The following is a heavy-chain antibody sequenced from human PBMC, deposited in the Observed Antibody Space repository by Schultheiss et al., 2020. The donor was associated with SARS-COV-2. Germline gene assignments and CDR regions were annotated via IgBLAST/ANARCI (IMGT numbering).Heavy chain of an antibody. J-gene: IGHJ6*02. CDR1: GFTFTSYG. CDR3: ARDRGSRGYYYSGMDV. Sequence: GGSLRLSCAASGFTFTSYGMHWVRQAPGKGLEWVAFISYDASKKYYADSVKGRFTISRDNSKNTLDLQMNSLRADDTAVYSCARDRGSRGYYYSGMDVWGQGTTVTVSS. CDR2: ISYDASKK. V-gene: IGHV3-30*03.